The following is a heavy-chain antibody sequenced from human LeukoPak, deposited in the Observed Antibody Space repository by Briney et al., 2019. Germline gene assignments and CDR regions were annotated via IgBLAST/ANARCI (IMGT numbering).Heavy chain of an antibody. CDR2: IYYSGST. V-gene: IGHV4-59*01. D-gene: IGHD4-11*01. Sequence: SETLSLTCTVSGGSINSYYWGWIRQPPGKGLEWIGYIYYSGSTKYNPSLKSRVTISVDKSKNQFSLKLSSVKPADTAVYYCARLGARKTTDFDYWGQGTLVTVSS. J-gene: IGHJ4*02. CDR3: ARLGARKTTDFDY. CDR1: GGSINSYY.